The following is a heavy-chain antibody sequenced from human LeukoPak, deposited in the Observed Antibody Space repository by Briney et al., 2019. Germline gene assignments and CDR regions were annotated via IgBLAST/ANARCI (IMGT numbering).Heavy chain of an antibody. J-gene: IGHJ3*02. Sequence: PGGSLRLSCAASGLTVSSNYMSWVRQAPGKGLEWVSVIYSGGSTYYADSVKGRFTISRDNSKNTLYLQMNSLRAEDTAVYYCARDCDPRVDAFDIWGQGTMVTVSS. CDR2: IYSGGST. CDR1: GLTVSSNY. CDR3: ARDCDPRVDAFDI. V-gene: IGHV3-66*01.